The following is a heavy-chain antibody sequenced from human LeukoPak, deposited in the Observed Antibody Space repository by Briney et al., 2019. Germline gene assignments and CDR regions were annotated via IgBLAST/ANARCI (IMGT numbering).Heavy chain of an antibody. J-gene: IGHJ4*02. CDR1: GGSISSYY. Sequence: PSETLSLTCTVSGGSISSYYWSWIRQPPGKGLEWIGYIYYSGSTNYNPSLKSRVTISVDTSKNQFSLKLSSVTAADTAVYYCARVTLYFDFSTGNHYYFDSWGQGTLVFVSS. D-gene: IGHD3-3*01. CDR2: IYYSGST. CDR3: ARVTLYFDFSTGNHYYFDS. V-gene: IGHV4-59*01.